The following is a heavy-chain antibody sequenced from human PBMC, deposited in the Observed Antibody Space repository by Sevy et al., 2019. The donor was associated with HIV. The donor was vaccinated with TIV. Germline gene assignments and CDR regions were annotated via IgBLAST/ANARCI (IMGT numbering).Heavy chain of an antibody. CDR3: AAGTVVTPYWFDP. V-gene: IGHV3-21*01. CDR2: ISSSSSYI. CDR1: GFTFSSYS. Sequence: GGSLRLSCAASGFTFSSYSMNWVRQAPGKGLEWVSSISSSSSYIYYADSLKGRLTISRENAKNSLYLQMNSLRAEDTAVYYCAAGTVVTPYWFDPWGQGTLVTVSS. D-gene: IGHD2-21*02. J-gene: IGHJ5*02.